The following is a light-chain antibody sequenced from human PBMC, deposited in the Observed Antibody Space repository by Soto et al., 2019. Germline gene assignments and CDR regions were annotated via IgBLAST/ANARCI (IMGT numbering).Light chain of an antibody. J-gene: IGLJ1*01. CDR1: SSNIGAGYE. V-gene: IGLV1-40*01. CDR2: GNL. CDR3: LSYDSSLSGYV. Sequence: QSVLTQPPSVSGAPGQRVTISCTGSSSNIGAGYEVHWYQQLPGTAPKLLIYGNLNRPSGVPDRFSGSKSGTSAPLAITGLQAEDEADYYCLSYDSSLSGYVFGTGTKLTVL.